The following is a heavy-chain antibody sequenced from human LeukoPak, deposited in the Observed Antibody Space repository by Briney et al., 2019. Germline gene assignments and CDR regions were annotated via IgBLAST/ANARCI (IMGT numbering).Heavy chain of an antibody. Sequence: SETLSLTCTVSGGSISSSSYYWGWIRQPPGKGLEWIGSIYYSGSTYYNLSLKSRVTISVDTSKNQFSLKLSSVTAADTAVYYCARGRSGCDSWGQGTLVTVSS. V-gene: IGHV4-39*07. CDR2: IYYSGST. D-gene: IGHD6-19*01. CDR3: ARGRSGCDS. J-gene: IGHJ5*01. CDR1: GGSISSSSYY.